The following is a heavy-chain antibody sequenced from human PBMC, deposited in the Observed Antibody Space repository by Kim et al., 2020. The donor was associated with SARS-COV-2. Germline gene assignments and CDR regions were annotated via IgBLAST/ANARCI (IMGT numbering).Heavy chain of an antibody. D-gene: IGHD6-13*01. Sequence: SGPTLVKPTQTLTLTCTFSGFSLSTSGVGVGWIRQPPGKALEWLALIYWDDDKRYSPSLKSRLTITKDTSKNQVVLTMTNMDPVDTATYYCAHSPSTEIAAAGLLFDYWGQGPLVTVSS. V-gene: IGHV2-5*02. CDR2: IYWDDDK. CDR1: GFSLSTSGVG. CDR3: AHSPSTEIAAAGLLFDY. J-gene: IGHJ4*02.